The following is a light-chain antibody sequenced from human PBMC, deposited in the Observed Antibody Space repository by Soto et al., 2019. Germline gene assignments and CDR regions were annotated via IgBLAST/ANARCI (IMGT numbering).Light chain of an antibody. Sequence: EIVMTQSPVTLSVSPGERATLSCRASQSVSSYLAWYQQKPGQAPRLLIYGASTRATGIPARFSGSGSGTEFLLTISRLQCEDSAVYYCQQYNKRPGTFGQGTKVEI. CDR1: QSVSSY. V-gene: IGKV3-15*01. J-gene: IGKJ1*01. CDR3: QQYNKRPGT. CDR2: GAS.